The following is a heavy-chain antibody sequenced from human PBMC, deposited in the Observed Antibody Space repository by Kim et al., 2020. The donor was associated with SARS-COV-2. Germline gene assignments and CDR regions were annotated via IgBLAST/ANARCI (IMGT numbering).Heavy chain of an antibody. J-gene: IGHJ4*02. V-gene: IGHV4-31*03. CDR1: GGSISSGGYY. CDR3: ARTSSGYLKGDYFDY. CDR2: IYYSGST. Sequence: SETLSLTCTVSGGSISSGGYYWSWIRQHPGKGLEWIGYIYYSGSTYYNPSLKSRVTISVDTSKNQFSLKLSSVTAADTAVYYCARTSSGYLKGDYFDYWGQGTLVTVSS. D-gene: IGHD3-22*01.